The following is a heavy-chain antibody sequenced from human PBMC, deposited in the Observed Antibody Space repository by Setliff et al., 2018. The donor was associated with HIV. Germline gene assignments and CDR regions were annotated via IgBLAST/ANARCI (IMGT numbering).Heavy chain of an antibody. CDR3: ATIPAYYYGSGSYPGAFDI. J-gene: IGHJ3*02. V-gene: IGHV4-38-2*02. CDR2: VYHSGST. D-gene: IGHD3-10*01. CDR1: GYSVNSDYL. Sequence: PSETLSLTCTVSGYSVNSDYLWCWIRQPPGKGLEWIGSVYHSGSTYYNPSLKGRGTTSIDTSKNQFSLKLNSVTAADTAVYYCATIPAYYYGSGSYPGAFDIWGQGTVVTVSS.